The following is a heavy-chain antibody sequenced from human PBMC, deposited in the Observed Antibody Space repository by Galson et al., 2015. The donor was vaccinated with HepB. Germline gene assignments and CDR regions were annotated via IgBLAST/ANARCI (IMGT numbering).Heavy chain of an antibody. CDR3: ARVWVGSDMTTFLDLLVNWYFDL. CDR1: GFTFSDYY. D-gene: IGHD3-16*01. J-gene: IGHJ2*01. CDR2: ISSSGSTI. V-gene: IGHV3-11*01. Sequence: SLRLSCAASGFTFSDYYMSWIRQTPGKGLEWVSYISSSGSTIYYADSVKGRFTISRDNAKNSLYLQMNSLRAEDTAVYYCARVWVGSDMTTFLDLLVNWYFDLWGRGTLVTVSP.